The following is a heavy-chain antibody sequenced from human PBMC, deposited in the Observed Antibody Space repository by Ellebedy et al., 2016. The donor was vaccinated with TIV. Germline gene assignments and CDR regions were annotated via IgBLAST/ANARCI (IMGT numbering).Heavy chain of an antibody. CDR1: GGSISSYY. CDR2: IYYSGST. D-gene: IGHD6-19*01. CDR3: ARDHPSGWFFDY. V-gene: IGHV4-59*01. Sequence: MPSETLSLTCTVSGGSISSYYWSRIRQPPGKGLEWIGYIYYSGSTNYNPSLKSRVTISVDTSKNQFSLKLSSVTAADTAVYYCARDHPSGWFFDYWGQGTLVTVSS. J-gene: IGHJ4*02.